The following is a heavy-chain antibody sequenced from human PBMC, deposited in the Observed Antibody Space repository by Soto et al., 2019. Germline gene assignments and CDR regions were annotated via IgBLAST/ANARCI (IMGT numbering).Heavy chain of an antibody. CDR1: GFTFNSYW. CDR3: ARDRRGVMFD. J-gene: IGHJ3*01. CDR2: MNSDGSST. Sequence: EVPLVESGGGLVQPGGSLRLSCAASGFTFNSYWMHWVRQAPGKGLVWVSRMNSDGSSTSYADSVKGRFTISRDNARNTLYLKMNSLRVEDTAVYYCARDRRGVMFDWGQGTMVTVSS. D-gene: IGHD3-10*02. V-gene: IGHV3-74*01.